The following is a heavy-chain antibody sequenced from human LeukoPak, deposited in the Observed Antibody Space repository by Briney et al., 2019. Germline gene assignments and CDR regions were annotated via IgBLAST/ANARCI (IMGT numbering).Heavy chain of an antibody. V-gene: IGHV4-39*01. J-gene: IGHJ4*02. Sequence: SETLSLTCTVSGGPISSSSYYWGWIRQPPGKGLEWIGSIYYSGSTYYNPSLKSRVTISVDTSKNQFSLKLSSVTAADTAVYYCASPGIAAASFDYWGQGTLVTVSS. D-gene: IGHD6-13*01. CDR2: IYYSGST. CDR3: ASPGIAAASFDY. CDR1: GGPISSSSYY.